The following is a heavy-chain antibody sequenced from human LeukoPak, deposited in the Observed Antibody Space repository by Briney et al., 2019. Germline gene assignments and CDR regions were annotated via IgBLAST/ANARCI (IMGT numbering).Heavy chain of an antibody. J-gene: IGHJ4*02. Sequence: SETLSLTCAVSGGSLSGYYWSWIRQPPGKGLEWIGYIYYSGSTDYNPALKSRVTISVDTSKNQFSLKLSSVTAADTAVYYCARGHTGDYWGQGTLVTVSS. D-gene: IGHD3-10*01. CDR1: GGSLSGYY. CDR3: ARGHTGDY. CDR2: IYYSGST. V-gene: IGHV4-59*08.